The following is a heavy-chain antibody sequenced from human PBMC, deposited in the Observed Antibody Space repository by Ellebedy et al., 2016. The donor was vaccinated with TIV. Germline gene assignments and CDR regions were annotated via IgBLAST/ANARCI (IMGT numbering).Heavy chain of an antibody. J-gene: IGHJ3*02. CDR3: ARDFDCSGGSCYDAFDI. V-gene: IGHV1-46*04. CDR2: INPSGGST. CDR1: GYTFTGYY. D-gene: IGHD2-15*01. Sequence: AASVKVSCKASGYTFTGYYMHWVRQAPGQGLEWMGIINPSGGSTSYAQKLQGRVTMTRDTSTSTVYMELSSLRSEDTAVYYCARDFDCSGGSCYDAFDIWGQGTMVTVSS.